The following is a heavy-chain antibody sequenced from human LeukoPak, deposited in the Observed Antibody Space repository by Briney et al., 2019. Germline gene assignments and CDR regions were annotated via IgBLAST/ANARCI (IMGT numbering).Heavy chain of an antibody. CDR1: GFTFSNFW. CDR2: INGDGSTT. CDR3: ANKGRVVEGRDAFDI. V-gene: IGHV3-74*01. J-gene: IGHJ3*02. Sequence: GGSLRLSCAASGFTFSNFWMSWVRQAPGKGLVWVSRINGDGSTTSYADSVKGRFTISRDNSKNTLYLQMNSLRAEDTAVYYCANKGRVVEGRDAFDIWGQGTMVTVSS. D-gene: IGHD2-2*01.